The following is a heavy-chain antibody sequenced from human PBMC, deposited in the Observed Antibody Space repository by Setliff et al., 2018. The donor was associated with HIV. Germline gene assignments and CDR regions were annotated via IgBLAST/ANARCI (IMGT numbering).Heavy chain of an antibody. V-gene: IGHV1-18*01. CDR1: GYTFSSFG. J-gene: IGHJ6*03. CDR2: ISAYNGNT. D-gene: IGHD3-3*01. CDR3: ARDQGFWSGFTYNYYMDV. Sequence: ASVKVSCKASGYTFSSFGISWVRQAPGQGLEWMGWISAYNGNTKSAQNLQGRVTMTTDTSTSTAHMELRSLRSDDTAVYYCARDQGFWSGFTYNYYMDVWGKGTTVTVSS.